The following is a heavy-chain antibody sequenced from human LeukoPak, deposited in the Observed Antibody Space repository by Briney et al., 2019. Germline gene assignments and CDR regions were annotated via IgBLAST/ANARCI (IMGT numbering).Heavy chain of an antibody. CDR1: GFSLSTSGVG. D-gene: IGHD3-16*02. Sequence: SGPTLVKPTQTLTLTCTFSGFSLSTSGVGVGWIRQPPGKALEWLALIYWNDDKRYSPSLKSRLTITKDTSKNQVVLTMTNMDPVDTATYYCARSFRDYVWGSYRKLYNWFDPWGQGTLVTVSS. V-gene: IGHV2-5*01. CDR2: IYWNDDK. J-gene: IGHJ5*02. CDR3: ARSFRDYVWGSYRKLYNWFDP.